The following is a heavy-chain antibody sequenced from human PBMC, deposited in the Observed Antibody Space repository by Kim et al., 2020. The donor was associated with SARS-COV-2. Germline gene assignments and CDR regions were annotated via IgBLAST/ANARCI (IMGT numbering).Heavy chain of an antibody. Sequence: SPSFQGQVTISAEKSNRTAYLQWSSLKGSDTAMYYCARRGYSGQDYYFDYWGQGTLVTVSS. CDR3: ARRGYSGQDYYFDY. J-gene: IGHJ4*02. V-gene: IGHV5-51*01. D-gene: IGHD5-12*01.